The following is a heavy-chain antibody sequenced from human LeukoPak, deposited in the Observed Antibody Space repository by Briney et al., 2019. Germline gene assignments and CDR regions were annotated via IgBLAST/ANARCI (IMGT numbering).Heavy chain of an antibody. CDR3: ARGGRNYLDY. Sequence: ASVKVSCKASGYTFTSYGISWVRQAPGQGLEWMGWISAYTGDIKYAQKFLGRVTMTTDTSTSTGYMEFRNLRFDDTAVYYCARGGRNYLDYWGQGTLVAVSS. V-gene: IGHV1-18*01. CDR1: GYTFTSYG. CDR2: ISAYTGDI. J-gene: IGHJ4*02.